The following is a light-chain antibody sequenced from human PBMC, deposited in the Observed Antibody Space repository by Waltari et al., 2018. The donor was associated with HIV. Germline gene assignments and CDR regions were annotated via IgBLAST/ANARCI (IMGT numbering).Light chain of an antibody. CDR1: KLGDKY. CDR3: QAWDSSTPWV. J-gene: IGLJ3*02. V-gene: IGLV3-1*01. Sequence: SYELTQPPSVSVSPGQTASITCSGDKLGDKYACWYQQKPGQSPVLVIYQANKRRSGYPEGVSSSNSGNKSTLSSAGTPAMEEAEDYCQAWDSSTPWVFGGGTKLTVL. CDR2: QAN.